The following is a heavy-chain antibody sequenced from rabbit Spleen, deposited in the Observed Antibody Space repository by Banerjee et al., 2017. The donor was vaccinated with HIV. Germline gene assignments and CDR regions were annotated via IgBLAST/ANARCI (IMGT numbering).Heavy chain of an antibody. CDR1: GFTLSSYW. D-gene: IGHD8-1*01. Sequence: QEQLEESGGGLVQPEGSLTLTCKASGFTLSSYWMCWVRQAPGKGPEWIACILSGAGNTYYASWVNGRFTLSRSTSLNTVDLKMTSLTAVDTATYFCARAKSYGSPYYDLWGQGTLVTVS. J-gene: IGHJ4*01. V-gene: IGHV1S47*01. CDR2: ILSGAGNT. CDR3: ARAKSYGSPYYDL.